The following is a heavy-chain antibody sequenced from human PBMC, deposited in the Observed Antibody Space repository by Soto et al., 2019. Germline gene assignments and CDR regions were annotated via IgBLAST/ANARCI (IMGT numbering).Heavy chain of an antibody. CDR3: AREKVGTTFFDN. V-gene: IGHV4-38-2*02. Sequence: SETLSLTCNVSGFAISRGYYWSWVRQPPEKGLEWIGSIYPSVSSYHNPSLESRLTLSIDTSKNQFTLKLASVTAADTALYYCAREKVGTTFFDNWGQGTQVTVSS. D-gene: IGHD1-1*01. CDR1: GFAISRGYY. J-gene: IGHJ4*02. CDR2: IYPSVSS.